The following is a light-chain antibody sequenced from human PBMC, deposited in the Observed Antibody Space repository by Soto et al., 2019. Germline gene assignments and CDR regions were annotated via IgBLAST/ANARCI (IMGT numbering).Light chain of an antibody. J-gene: IGLJ2*01. CDR1: SGYTNYA. CDR2: LNSDGSH. V-gene: IGLV4-69*01. Sequence: QLVLTQSPSASASLGASVKLTCTLNSGYTNYAIAWHQQQPEKGPRYLMKLNSDGSHSKGDGIPDRFSGSSSGAERYLTISSLQSEDEADYYCQTWGSGIVVFGGGTKLTVL. CDR3: QTWGSGIVV.